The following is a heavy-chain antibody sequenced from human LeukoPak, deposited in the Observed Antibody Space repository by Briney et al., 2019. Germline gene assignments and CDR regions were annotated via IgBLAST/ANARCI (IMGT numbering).Heavy chain of an antibody. D-gene: IGHD2-21*02. Sequence: SETLSLTCAVYGGSFSGYYWGWIRQPPGKGLEWIGEVNHSGSTNYNPSLKSRVTISVDTSKNQFSLELSSVTAADTAVYYCARPPYCGGDCYFQKRAYYFDYWGQGTLVTVSS. CDR2: VNHSGST. CDR1: GGSFSGYY. CDR3: ARPPYCGGDCYFQKRAYYFDY. J-gene: IGHJ4*02. V-gene: IGHV4-34*01.